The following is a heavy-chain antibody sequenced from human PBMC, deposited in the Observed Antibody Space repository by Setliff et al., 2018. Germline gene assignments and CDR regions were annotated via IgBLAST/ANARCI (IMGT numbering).Heavy chain of an antibody. D-gene: IGHD5-18*01. CDR2: IYYSGTT. CDR3: ARCGYNYGPIDC. J-gene: IGHJ4*02. V-gene: IGHV4-59*01. Sequence: PSETLSLTCSVSGASISSYYWTWIRQPPGKGLEWIGYIYYSGTTHYNPSLKSRVTMSIDTSKNQFSLNLSSVTAADTAVYFCARCGYNYGPIDCWGQGTLVTVS. CDR1: GASISSYY.